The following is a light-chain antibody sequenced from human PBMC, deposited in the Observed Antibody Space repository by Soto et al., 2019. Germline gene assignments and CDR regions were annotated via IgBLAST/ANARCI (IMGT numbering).Light chain of an antibody. V-gene: IGLV1-40*01. CDR3: QSYDSSLTVV. CDR1: SSNIGAGYD. CDR2: GNS. Sequence: QAVVTQPPSVSGAPGQRVTISCTGSSSNIGAGYDVHWYQQLPGTAPKLLIYGNSNRPSGVPDRFSGSKSGTSASLAITGLQAEDEADYYRQSYDSSLTVVFGGGTKVTVL. J-gene: IGLJ2*01.